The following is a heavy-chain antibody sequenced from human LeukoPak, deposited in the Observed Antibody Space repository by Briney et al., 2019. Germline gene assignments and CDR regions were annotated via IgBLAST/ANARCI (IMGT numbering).Heavy chain of an antibody. Sequence: KPSETLSLTCTVSGGSISSSSYYWGWIRQPPGKGLEWIGSIYYSGSTYYNPSLKSRVTISVDTSKNQFSLKLSSVTAADTAVYYCARYDTALIWGQGTMVTVSS. CDR1: GGSISSSSYY. J-gene: IGHJ3*02. CDR2: IYYSGST. D-gene: IGHD5-18*01. V-gene: IGHV4-39*07. CDR3: ARYDTALI.